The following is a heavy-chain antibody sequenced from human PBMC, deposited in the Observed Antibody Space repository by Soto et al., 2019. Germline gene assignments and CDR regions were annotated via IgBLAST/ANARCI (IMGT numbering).Heavy chain of an antibody. CDR2: IIPIFGTA. CDR3: ARDLGYGGNPRPPIFDY. J-gene: IGHJ4*02. Sequence: SVKVSCKASGGTFSSYAISWVRQAPGQGLEWMGGIIPIFGTANYAQKFQGRVTITADESTSTAYMELSSLRSEDTAVYYCARDLGYGGNPRPPIFDYWGQGTLVTVSS. V-gene: IGHV1-69*13. D-gene: IGHD4-17*01. CDR1: GGTFSSYA.